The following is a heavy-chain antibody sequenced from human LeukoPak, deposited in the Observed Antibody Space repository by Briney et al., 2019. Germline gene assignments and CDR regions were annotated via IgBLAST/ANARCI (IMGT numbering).Heavy chain of an antibody. Sequence: SETLSLTCSVSGDSITSHYWNCIRQPPGKGLEWIAYIYYRGSTTYNPSLKSRVTISIDTSRKQFSLKLTSLTTADTAVYFCARAKDYGSYVETFDIWGQGTMVTISS. CDR2: IYYRGST. CDR1: GDSITSHY. D-gene: IGHD4-17*01. V-gene: IGHV4-59*11. J-gene: IGHJ3*02. CDR3: ARAKDYGSYVETFDI.